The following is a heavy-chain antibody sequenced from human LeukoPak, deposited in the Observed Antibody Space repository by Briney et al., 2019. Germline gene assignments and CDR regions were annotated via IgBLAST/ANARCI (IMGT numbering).Heavy chain of an antibody. D-gene: IGHD6-19*01. V-gene: IGHV3-30-3*01. CDR2: ISNDGSNK. CDR3: ARSSIAVAGTGVEDY. CDR1: GFTFSSYA. J-gene: IGHJ4*02. Sequence: PGRSLRLSCAASGFTFSSYAMHWVRQAPGKGLEWVAVISNDGSNKYYADSVKGRFTISRDNSKNTLYLQMNSLRAEDTAVYYCARSSIAVAGTGVEDYWGQGTLVTVSS.